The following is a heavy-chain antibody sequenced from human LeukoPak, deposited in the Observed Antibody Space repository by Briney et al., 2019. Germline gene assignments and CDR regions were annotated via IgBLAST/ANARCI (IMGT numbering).Heavy chain of an antibody. J-gene: IGHJ4*02. V-gene: IGHV4-59*12. CDR2: IYYSGST. Sequence: SETLSLTCTVSGGSISSYYWSWIRQPPGKGLEWIGSIYYSGSTNYNPSLKSRLTMSVDTSKNQFSLKLTSVTAADTAVYYCAREGGYYRPFDYWGQGTLVTVSS. CDR1: GGSISSYY. CDR3: AREGGYYRPFDY. D-gene: IGHD3-22*01.